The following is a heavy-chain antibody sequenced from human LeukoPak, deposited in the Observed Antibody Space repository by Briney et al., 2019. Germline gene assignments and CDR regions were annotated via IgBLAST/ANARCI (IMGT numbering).Heavy chain of an antibody. CDR3: ARDSSGYDPFDY. CDR1: GYTFTGYY. V-gene: IGHV1-2*02. Sequence: ASVKVSCKASGYTFTGYYMHWVRQAPGQGLEWMGWINPNSGGTNYAQKFQGGVTMTRDTSISTAYMELSRLRSDDTAVYYCARDSSGYDPFDYWGQGTLVTVSS. J-gene: IGHJ4*02. CDR2: INPNSGGT. D-gene: IGHD3-22*01.